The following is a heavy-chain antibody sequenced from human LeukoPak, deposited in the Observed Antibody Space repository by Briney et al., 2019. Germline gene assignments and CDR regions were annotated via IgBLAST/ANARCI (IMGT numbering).Heavy chain of an antibody. CDR2: VNGDGSST. CDR1: GFSFSTYW. CDR3: ARGEVDY. V-gene: IGHV3-74*01. J-gene: IGHJ4*02. Sequence: AGGSLRLSCAASGFSFSTYWMHWVRQAPGKGLVWVSRVNGDGSSTNYADSVKGRFTISRDNAKNTLYLQMNSLRAEDTAVYYCARGEVDYWGQGTLVTVS.